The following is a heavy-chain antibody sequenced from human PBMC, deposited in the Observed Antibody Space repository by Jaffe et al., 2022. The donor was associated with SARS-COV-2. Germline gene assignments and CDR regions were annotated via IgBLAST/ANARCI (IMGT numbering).Heavy chain of an antibody. CDR2: ISSSSSYI. J-gene: IGHJ3*02. CDR3: ARDGPQYNWNDDAFDI. CDR1: GFTFSSYS. V-gene: IGHV3-21*01. D-gene: IGHD1-20*01. Sequence: EVQLVESGGGLVKPGGSLRLSCAASGFTFSSYSMNWVRQAPGKGLEWVSSISSSSSYIYYADSVKGRFTISRDNAKNSLYLQMNSLRAEDTAVYYCARDGPQYNWNDDAFDIWGQGTMVTVSS.